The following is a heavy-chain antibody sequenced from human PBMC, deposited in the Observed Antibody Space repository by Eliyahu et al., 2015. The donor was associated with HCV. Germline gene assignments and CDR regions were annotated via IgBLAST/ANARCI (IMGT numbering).Heavy chain of an antibody. CDR3: AKDLDDSSGYYFLALTSPDY. V-gene: IGHV3-30*18. CDR1: GFTFSSYG. D-gene: IGHD3-22*01. CDR2: ISYDGSNK. J-gene: IGHJ4*02. Sequence: QVQLVESGGGVVQPGRSLRLSCAASGFTFSSYGXHWVRQAPGKGLEWVAVISYDGSNKYYAXSVKGRFTISRDNSKNTLYLQMNSLRAEDTAVYYCAKDLDDSSGYYFLALTSPDYWGQGTLVTVSS.